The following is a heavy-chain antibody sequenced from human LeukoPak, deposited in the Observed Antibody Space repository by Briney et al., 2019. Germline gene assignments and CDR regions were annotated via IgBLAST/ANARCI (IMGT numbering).Heavy chain of an antibody. J-gene: IGHJ4*02. CDR2: MHYRGTT. CDR3: ARHEEEDGYNAKTFDF. V-gene: IGHV4-39*01. CDR1: GVSISSSNNF. D-gene: IGHD5-24*01. Sequence: SETLSLTCTVSGVSISSSNNFWGWIRQPPGKGLEWIGSMHYRGTTYYIPSLKSRVTISVDTSKNQFSLKLSSVTAADTAVYYCARHEEEDGYNAKTFDFWGQGTLITVSS.